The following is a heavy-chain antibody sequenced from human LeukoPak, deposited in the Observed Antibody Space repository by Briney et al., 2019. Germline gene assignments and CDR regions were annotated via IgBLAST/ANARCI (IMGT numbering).Heavy chain of an antibody. CDR2: IYYSGST. V-gene: IGHV4-39*07. Sequence: SETLSLTCTVSGGSISSSSYYWGWIRQPPGKGLEWIGSIYYSGSTYYNPSLKSRVTISVDTSKNQFSLKLSSVTAADTAVYYCAKGVDIWFGEYNWFDPWGQGTLVTVSS. D-gene: IGHD3-10*01. CDR3: AKGVDIWFGEYNWFDP. J-gene: IGHJ5*02. CDR1: GGSISSSSYY.